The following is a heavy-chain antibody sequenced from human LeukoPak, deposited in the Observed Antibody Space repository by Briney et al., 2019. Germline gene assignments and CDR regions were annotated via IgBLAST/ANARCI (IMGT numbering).Heavy chain of an antibody. J-gene: IGHJ6*03. D-gene: IGHD3-10*01. CDR3: ARPLQLSGSHQSPYYFYMDV. CDR2: FYYSGST. CDR1: GGSISSSSYY. Sequence: PSETLSLTCTVSGGSISSSSYYWGWIRQPPGKGLEWIGSFYYSGSTYYNPSLKNRVTISVDTSKNQFSLKLSSVTAADTAVYYCARPLQLSGSHQSPYYFYMDVWGKGTTVTVSS. V-gene: IGHV4-39*01.